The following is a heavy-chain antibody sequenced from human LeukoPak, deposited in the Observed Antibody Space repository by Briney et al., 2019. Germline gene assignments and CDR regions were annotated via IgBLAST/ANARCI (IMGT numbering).Heavy chain of an antibody. CDR1: GGSFSGYY. Sequence: SETLSLTCAVYGGSFSGYYWSWIRQPPGKGLEWNGEINHSGSTNYNPSLKSRVTISVDTSKNQFSLKLSSVTAADTAVYYCARGRDGWYFGAFDIWGQGTMVTVSS. J-gene: IGHJ3*02. CDR2: INHSGST. V-gene: IGHV4-34*01. D-gene: IGHD6-19*01. CDR3: ARGRDGWYFGAFDI.